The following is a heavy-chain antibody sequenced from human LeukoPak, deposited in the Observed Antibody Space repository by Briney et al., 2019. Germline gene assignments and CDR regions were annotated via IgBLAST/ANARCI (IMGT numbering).Heavy chain of an antibody. Sequence: SETLSLTCTVSGGSITSSSYYRGWIRQPPEKGLEWIGSINYSGSTNYNPSLKSRVTISVDTSKNQFSLKVSSVTAADTAVYYCARRWTDHYYGMDVWGQGTTVTVSS. J-gene: IGHJ6*02. CDR2: INYSGST. V-gene: IGHV4-39*01. D-gene: IGHD2-15*01. CDR1: GGSITSSSYY. CDR3: ARRWTDHYYGMDV.